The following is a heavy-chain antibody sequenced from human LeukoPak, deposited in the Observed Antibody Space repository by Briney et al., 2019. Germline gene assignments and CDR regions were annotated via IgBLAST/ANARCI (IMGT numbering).Heavy chain of an antibody. D-gene: IGHD3-9*01. J-gene: IGHJ6*04. CDR2: ISHSGGT. CDR1: GGSFSAYY. CDR3: ARQNGYFEWSPLRYYGMDV. Sequence: NPSETLSLTCAVHGGSFSAYYWGWIRQPPGEGLEWIGEISHSGGTNYNPSLKSRVTISVDTSKDQFSLKLSSVTAADTGVYYCARQNGYFEWSPLRYYGMDVWGKGTTVTVSS. V-gene: IGHV4-34*01.